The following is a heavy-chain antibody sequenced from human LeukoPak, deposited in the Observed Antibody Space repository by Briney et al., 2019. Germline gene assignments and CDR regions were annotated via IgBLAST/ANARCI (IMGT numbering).Heavy chain of an antibody. CDR3: ARVKSNLERPPAYYYYGMDV. CDR2: INPNSGGT. V-gene: IGHV1-2*02. CDR1: GYTFTGYY. Sequence: GASVKVSCKASGYTFTGYYMHWVRQAPGQGLEWMGWINPNSGGTNYAQKFQGRVTMTRDTSISTAYMELSRLRSDDTAVYYCARVKSNLERPPAYYYYGMDVWGQGTTVTVSS. D-gene: IGHD1-1*01. J-gene: IGHJ6*02.